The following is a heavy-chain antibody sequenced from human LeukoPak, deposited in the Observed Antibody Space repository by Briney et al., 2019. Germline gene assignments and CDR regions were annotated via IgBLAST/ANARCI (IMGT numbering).Heavy chain of an antibody. CDR3: ARGYTRIPRPWFDP. CDR2: ISSSGSTI. J-gene: IGHJ5*02. CDR1: GFTFSDYY. Sequence: GGSLRLSCAASGFTFSDYYMSWIRQAPGKGLEWVSYISSSGSTIYYADSVKGRFTISRDNAKNSLYLQMNSLRAEDTAVYYCARGYTRIPRPWFDPWGQGTLVTVSS. D-gene: IGHD3-22*01. V-gene: IGHV3-11*01.